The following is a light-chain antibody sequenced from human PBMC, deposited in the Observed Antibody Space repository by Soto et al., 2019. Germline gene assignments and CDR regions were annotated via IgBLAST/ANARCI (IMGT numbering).Light chain of an antibody. V-gene: IGKV4-1*01. CDR2: WTS. CDR3: QQFYSTPPT. CDR1: QNVLYSSNNKNY. Sequence: DIVMTQSPDSLAESLGERATINCKSSQNVLYSSNNKNYLAWYQQKPGQPPKLLIFWTSTRESGVPDRFSGCGSGTDFTLTISSLQSEDVAVYYCQQFYSTPPTFGQGTKVEIK. J-gene: IGKJ1*01.